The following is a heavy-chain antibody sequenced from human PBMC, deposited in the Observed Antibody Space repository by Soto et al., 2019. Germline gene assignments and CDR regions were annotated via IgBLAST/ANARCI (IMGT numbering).Heavy chain of an antibody. Sequence: ASVKVSCKASGYTFTSYYMHWVRQAPGQGLEWMGIINPSGGSTSYAQKFQGRVTMTRDTSTSTVYMELSSLRSDDTAVYYCATWGRAVRPVPQNYGMDVWGQGTTVTVSS. V-gene: IGHV1-46*01. CDR3: ATWGRAVRPVPQNYGMDV. D-gene: IGHD6-6*01. CDR2: INPSGGST. J-gene: IGHJ6*02. CDR1: GYTFTSYY.